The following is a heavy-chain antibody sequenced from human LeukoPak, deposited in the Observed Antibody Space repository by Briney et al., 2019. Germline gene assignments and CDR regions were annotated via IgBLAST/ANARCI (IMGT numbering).Heavy chain of an antibody. D-gene: IGHD3-10*01. V-gene: IGHV3-23*01. CDR1: GFTFSSYG. CDR3: AGSITRPDAFDI. Sequence: GGSLRLSCAASGFTFSSYGMSWVRQAPGKGLEWVSAISGSGGSTYYADSVKGRFTISRDNSKNTLYLQMNSLRAEDTAVYYCAGSITRPDAFDIWGQGTMVTVSS. J-gene: IGHJ3*02. CDR2: ISGSGGST.